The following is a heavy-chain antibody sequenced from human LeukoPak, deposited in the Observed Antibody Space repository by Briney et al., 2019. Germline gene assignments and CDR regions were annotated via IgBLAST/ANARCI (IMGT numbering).Heavy chain of an antibody. CDR1: GYTFTGYY. D-gene: IGHD4-17*01. V-gene: IGHV1-2*02. CDR3: ARGRSPMTTVIPDLYYYYYYYMDV. CDR2: INPNSGGT. Sequence: ASVKVSCKASGYTFTGYYMHWVRQAPGQGLEWMGWINPNSGGTNYAQKFQGRFTMTRDTSISTAYMELSRLRSDDTAVYYCARGRSPMTTVIPDLYYYYYYYMDVWGKGTTVTISS. J-gene: IGHJ6*03.